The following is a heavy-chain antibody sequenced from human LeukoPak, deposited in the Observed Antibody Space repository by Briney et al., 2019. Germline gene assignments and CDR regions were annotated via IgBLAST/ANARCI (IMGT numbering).Heavy chain of an antibody. D-gene: IGHD4-23*01. CDR1: GGSISSSNW. V-gene: IGHV4-4*02. CDR3: ARVGFDYGGNSGDY. J-gene: IGHJ4*02. CDR2: IYHSGTT. Sequence: SETLSLTCAVSGGSISSSNWWCWVRQPPGKGLEWIGEIYHSGTTNYNPSLKSRVTISVDKSKNQFSLKVSSVTAADTAVYYCARVGFDYGGNSGDYWGQGTLVTVSS.